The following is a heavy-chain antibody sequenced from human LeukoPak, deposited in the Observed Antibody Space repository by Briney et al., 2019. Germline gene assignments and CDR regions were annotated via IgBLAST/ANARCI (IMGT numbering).Heavy chain of an antibody. CDR3: ARVFKVYGSGSYHKHFDY. CDR2: MSYDGSNK. V-gene: IGHV3-30*01. D-gene: IGHD3-10*01. J-gene: IGHJ4*02. Sequence: AGVSLRLSCAASGFTFSSYAMHWVRQAPGKGLEWVAVMSYDGSNKYYADSVKGRFTISRDNSKNTLYLQMNSLRAEDTAVYYCARVFKVYGSGSYHKHFDYWGQGTLVTVSS. CDR1: GFTFSSYA.